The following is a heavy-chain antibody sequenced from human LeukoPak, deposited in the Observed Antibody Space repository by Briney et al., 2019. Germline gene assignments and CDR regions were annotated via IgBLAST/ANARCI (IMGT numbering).Heavy chain of an antibody. Sequence: PGGSLRLSCAASGFTFSSYGMHWVRQAPGKVLEWVAFIRYDGSNKYYADSVKGRFTISRDNSKNTLYLQINSLRAEDTAVYYCAKETGLLWFGELMYWGQGTLVTVSS. CDR1: GFTFSSYG. D-gene: IGHD3-10*01. CDR3: AKETGLLWFGELMY. V-gene: IGHV3-30*02. J-gene: IGHJ4*02. CDR2: IRYDGSNK.